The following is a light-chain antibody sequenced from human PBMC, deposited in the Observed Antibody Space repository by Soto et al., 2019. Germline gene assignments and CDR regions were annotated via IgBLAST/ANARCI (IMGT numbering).Light chain of an antibody. CDR3: QQFNDYPIT. Sequence: DIQLTQPPSFLSASVGDRVTITCRASQGINSYLAWYQQKPGKAPKVLMYDASTLQRGVPSRFSGSGSGTEFTLAISSLQPEDFATYYCQQFNDYPITFGQGTRLEIK. CDR2: DAS. V-gene: IGKV1-9*01. CDR1: QGINSY. J-gene: IGKJ5*01.